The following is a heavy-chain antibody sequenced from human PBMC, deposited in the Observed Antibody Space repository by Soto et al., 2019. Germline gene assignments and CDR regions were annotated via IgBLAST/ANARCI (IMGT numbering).Heavy chain of an antibody. V-gene: IGHV1-3*01. CDR3: ARGIWERSSGWYYFDS. CDR2: VNAGNGHT. Sequence: QVQLVQSGADVKKPGASVRVSCKASGYTFTNYAVNWFRQAPGQSREWMGWVNAGNGHTKYSEKFQGRVTITRDTSANTAYMEVSSLRSEDTALYFCARGIWERSSGWYYFDSWGQGTLVTVSS. J-gene: IGHJ4*02. CDR1: GYTFTNYA. D-gene: IGHD6-19*01.